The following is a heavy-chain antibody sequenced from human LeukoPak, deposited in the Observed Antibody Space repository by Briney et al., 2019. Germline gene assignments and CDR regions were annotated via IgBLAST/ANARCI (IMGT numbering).Heavy chain of an antibody. J-gene: IGHJ4*02. CDR2: IIPIFGTA. V-gene: IGHV1-69*13. D-gene: IGHD2-15*01. CDR1: GGTFSSYA. Sequence: SVKVSCKASGGTFSSYAISWVRQAPGQGLEWMGGIIPIFGTANYAQKFQGRVTITADESTSTAYMELSSLRSEDTAVYYCASTLGNCSGGSCYSGMRYYFDYWGQGTLVTVSS. CDR3: ASTLGNCSGGSCYSGMRYYFDY.